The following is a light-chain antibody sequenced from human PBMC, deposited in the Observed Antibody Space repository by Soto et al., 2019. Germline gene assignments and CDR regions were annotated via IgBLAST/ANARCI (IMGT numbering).Light chain of an antibody. CDR1: QSLSSNY. CDR3: QQYDTWPSIT. V-gene: IGKV3-20*01. Sequence: EIVLTQSPGTLSLSPGERATLSCRASQSLSSNYLAWYQQKPGQAPRLLIYGASSRATGIPDRFSGSGSGTDFTLTISRLEPEDFAVYYCQQYDTWPSITFGQGTRLEIK. CDR2: GAS. J-gene: IGKJ5*01.